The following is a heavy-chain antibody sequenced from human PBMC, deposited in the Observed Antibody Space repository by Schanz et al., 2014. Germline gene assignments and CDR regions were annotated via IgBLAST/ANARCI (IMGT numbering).Heavy chain of an antibody. CDR1: GGSISSFY. Sequence: QVQLQESGPGLVKPSETLSLTCTVSGGSISSFYWSWIRQPPGKGLEWIANIYYSGSTNYNPSLKSRVTISADTSKNQFSLKMRSVTAADTAVYYCARDLEGFDYWGQGTLVTVSS. V-gene: IGHV4-59*01. J-gene: IGHJ4*02. D-gene: IGHD1-1*01. CDR2: IYYSGST. CDR3: ARDLEGFDY.